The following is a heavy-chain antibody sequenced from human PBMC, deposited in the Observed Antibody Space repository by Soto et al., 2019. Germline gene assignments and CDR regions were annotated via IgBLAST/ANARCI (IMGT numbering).Heavy chain of an antibody. CDR2: INHSGST. J-gene: IGHJ1*01. V-gene: IGHV4-39*07. CDR1: GGSISSGDYY. CDR3: ARGSRTLYSTLLPWDRAEYFQH. D-gene: IGHD2-8*01. Sequence: SETLSLTCTVSGGSISSGDYYWSWIRQPPGKRLEWIGEINHSGSTNYNPSLKSRVTISVDTSKNQFSLKLSSVTAADTAVYYCARGSRTLYSTLLPWDRAEYFQHWGQGTLVTVSS.